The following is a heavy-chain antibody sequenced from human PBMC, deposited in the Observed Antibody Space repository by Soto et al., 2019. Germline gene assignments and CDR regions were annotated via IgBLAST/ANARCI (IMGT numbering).Heavy chain of an antibody. J-gene: IGHJ4*02. Sequence: GESLKISCAASGFTFSSCAMSWVRQAPGKGLEWVSAISGSGGSTYYADSVKGRFTISRDNSKNTLYLQMNSLRAEDTAVYYCAKDPTVVVVAATLFDYWGQGTLVTVSS. CDR2: ISGSGGST. D-gene: IGHD2-15*01. CDR1: GFTFSSCA. V-gene: IGHV3-23*01. CDR3: AKDPTVVVVAATLFDY.